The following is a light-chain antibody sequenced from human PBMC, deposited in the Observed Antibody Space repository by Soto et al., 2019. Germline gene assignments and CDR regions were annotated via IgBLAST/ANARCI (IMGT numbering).Light chain of an antibody. CDR1: QNINSNY. CDR3: QQYGTSPRT. Sequence: EIVLTQSPGTLSLSPGERATLSCRASQNINSNYLAWYQRKPGQAPRLLIYDTSNRATGVPDRFSGSGSGKYFTLTSSRLEPEDVAVYYWQQYGTSPRTFGGGTKVEIK. CDR2: DTS. J-gene: IGKJ4*02. V-gene: IGKV3-20*01.